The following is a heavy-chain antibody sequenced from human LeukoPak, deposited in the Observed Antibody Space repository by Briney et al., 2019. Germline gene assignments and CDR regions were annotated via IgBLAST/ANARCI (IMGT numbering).Heavy chain of an antibody. CDR1: GFTFSSYW. D-gene: IGHD6-19*01. J-gene: IGHJ4*02. V-gene: IGHV3-7*01. Sequence: PGGSLRLSCAASGFTFSSYWMSWVRQAPGKGLEWVANIKQDGSEKYYVDSVKGRFTISRDNAKNSLYLQMNSLRAEDTAVYYCAKELRSGWFYFDYWGQGTLVTVSS. CDR2: IKQDGSEK. CDR3: AKELRSGWFYFDY.